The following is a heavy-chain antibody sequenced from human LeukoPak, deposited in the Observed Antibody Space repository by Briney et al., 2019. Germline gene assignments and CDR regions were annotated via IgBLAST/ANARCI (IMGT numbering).Heavy chain of an antibody. V-gene: IGHV1-2*06. CDR3: AGEPYSSGWYSLDY. Sequence: ASVKVSCKASGYTFTGYYMHWVRQAPGQGLEWMGRINPNSGGTNYAQKFQGRVTMTRDTSISTAYMELSRLRSDDTAVYYCAGEPYSSGWYSLDYWGQGTLVTVSS. CDR1: GYTFTGYY. D-gene: IGHD6-19*01. CDR2: INPNSGGT. J-gene: IGHJ4*02.